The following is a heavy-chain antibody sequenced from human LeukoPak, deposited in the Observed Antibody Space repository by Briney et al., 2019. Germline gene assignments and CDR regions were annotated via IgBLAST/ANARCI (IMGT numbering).Heavy chain of an antibody. CDR3: ARVDYGDGYFDY. CDR1: GYTFTSYG. D-gene: IGHD4-17*01. J-gene: IGHJ4*02. CDR2: ISAYNGNT. Sequence: ASGKVSCKASGYTFTSYGISWVRQAPGQGLEWMGWISAYNGNTNYAQKLQGRVTMTTDTSTSTAYMELRSLRSDDTAVYYCARVDYGDGYFDYWGQGTLVTVSS. V-gene: IGHV1-18*01.